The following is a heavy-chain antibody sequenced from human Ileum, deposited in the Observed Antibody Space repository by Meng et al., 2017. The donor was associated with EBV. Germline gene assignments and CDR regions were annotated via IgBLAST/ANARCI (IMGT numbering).Heavy chain of an antibody. CDR3: ARNVPGTSAYYD. CDR2: IYYSGST. V-gene: IGHV4-28*01. J-gene: IGHJ4*02. CDR1: GYSISSTNW. D-gene: IGHD3-22*01. Sequence: QVHVQGSAPVLVKPSDTLSLTCAVSGYSISSTNWWGWIRQPPGKGLEWIGYIYYSGSTSYNPSLKSRVTMSVDTSKNQFSLNLNSVTAVDTAVYYCARNVPGTSAYYDWGQGTLVTVSS.